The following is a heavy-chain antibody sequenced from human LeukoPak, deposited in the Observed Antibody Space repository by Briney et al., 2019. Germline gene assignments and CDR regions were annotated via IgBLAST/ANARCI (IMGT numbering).Heavy chain of an antibody. CDR3: ATGTYFGWFDS. CDR1: RGSFSNNY. D-gene: IGHD3-10*01. CDR2: VYTGGTT. Sequence: SKTLSLTCTVSRGSFSNNYWSWIRQPAGRGLEWIGRVYTGGTTDYSPSLTIRVTVSLDMSKNQFSLKMNSVTAADTAVYYCATGTYFGWFDSWGQGTLVTVSS. J-gene: IGHJ5*01. V-gene: IGHV4-4*07.